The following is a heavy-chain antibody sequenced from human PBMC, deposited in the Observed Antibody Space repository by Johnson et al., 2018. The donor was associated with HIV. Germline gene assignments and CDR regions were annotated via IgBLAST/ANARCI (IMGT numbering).Heavy chain of an antibody. Sequence: QMQLVESGGGVVQPGRSLRLSCAASGFTFSSYAMHWVRQAPGQGLEWVAVISYDGSNKYYTDSVKGRFTISRDNSKNTLYLQMNSLRAEDTAVYYCARDEPIVVVVAAIGDAFDIWGQGTMVTVSS. CDR2: ISYDGSNK. CDR1: GFTFSSYA. J-gene: IGHJ3*02. CDR3: ARDEPIVVVVAAIGDAFDI. D-gene: IGHD2-15*01. V-gene: IGHV3-30*04.